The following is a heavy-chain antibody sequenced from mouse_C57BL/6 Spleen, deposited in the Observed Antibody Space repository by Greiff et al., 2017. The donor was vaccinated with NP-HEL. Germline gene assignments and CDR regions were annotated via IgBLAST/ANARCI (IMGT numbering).Heavy chain of an antibody. J-gene: IGHJ1*03. CDR3: ARFYRDWYFDV. V-gene: IGHV1-4*01. D-gene: IGHD2-1*01. CDR2: INPSSGYT. CDR1: GYTFTSYT. Sequence: VQLQQSGAELARPGASVKMSCKASGYTFTSYTMHWVKQRPGQGLEWIGYINPSSGYTKYNQKFKDKATLTADKSSSTAYMQLSSLTSEDSAVYYCARFYRDWYFDVWGTGTTVTVSS.